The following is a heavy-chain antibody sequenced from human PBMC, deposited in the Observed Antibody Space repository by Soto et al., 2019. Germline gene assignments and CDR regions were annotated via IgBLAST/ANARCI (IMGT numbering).Heavy chain of an antibody. V-gene: IGHV3-11*03. CDR1: GFTFSTYA. D-gene: IGHD3-9*01. Sequence: GGSLRLSCAASGFTFSTYAMTWIRQAPGKGLEWISYISTNSRYTKYADSVKGRFTISRDDAKNSLYLQMNSLRVEDTAVYYCARVYDILTSEWLDPWGQGTLVTVSS. CDR2: ISTNSRYT. CDR3: ARVYDILTSEWLDP. J-gene: IGHJ5*02.